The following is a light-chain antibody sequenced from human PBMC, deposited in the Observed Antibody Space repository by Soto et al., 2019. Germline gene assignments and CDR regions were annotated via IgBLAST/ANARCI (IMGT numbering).Light chain of an antibody. Sequence: IQMPQSPSTLSASAGDRVTITCRASQSISTWLAWDQQQPGKAPKLLIYGASSLASGVPSSFSGSGSVTEFPRTISSLQPDDFATYYCQQHNGYSERMFGQGTKVDI. CDR1: QSISTW. CDR2: GAS. CDR3: QQHNGYSERM. V-gene: IGKV1-5*01. J-gene: IGKJ1*01.